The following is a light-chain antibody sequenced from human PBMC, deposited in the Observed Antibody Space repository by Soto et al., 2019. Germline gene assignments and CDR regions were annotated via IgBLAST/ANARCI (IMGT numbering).Light chain of an antibody. CDR1: QSIRSW. Sequence: DIQMTQSPSTLPASVGDRVTVTCRASQSIRSWLTWYQQKPGKAPKLLIYEASNLQSGVPSRFSGSGSGTEFALTISGLQPDDFASYYCQQYNSYPITFGQGTRLAIK. J-gene: IGKJ5*01. CDR2: EAS. CDR3: QQYNSYPIT. V-gene: IGKV1-5*01.